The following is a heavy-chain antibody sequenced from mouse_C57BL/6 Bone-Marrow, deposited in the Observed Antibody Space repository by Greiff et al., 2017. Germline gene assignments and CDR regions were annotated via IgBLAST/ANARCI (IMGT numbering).Heavy chain of an antibody. D-gene: IGHD3-3*01. CDR2: IYPRSGNT. CDR3: ARWGDVWYFDV. CDR1: GYTFTSYG. Sequence: VMLVESGAELARPGASVKLSCKASGYTFTSYGISWVKQRTGQGLGWIGEIYPRSGNTYYNEKFKGKATLTADKSSSTAYMELRSLTSEDSAVYFCARWGDVWYFDVWGTGTTVTVSS. V-gene: IGHV1-81*01. J-gene: IGHJ1*03.